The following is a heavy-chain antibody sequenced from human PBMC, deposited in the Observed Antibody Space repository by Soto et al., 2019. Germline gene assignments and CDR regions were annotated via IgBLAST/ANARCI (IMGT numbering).Heavy chain of an antibody. Sequence: SETLSLTCTVSGGAFSSGAFAWTWLRQPPKKGLEWIGYIYHSGTTSYNPSLRSRVTISVDSCKNQFTLNLTSVTAADTAMYYCARGLRGPAASIPGVFDPWGQGTLVTVSS. J-gene: IGHJ5*02. CDR1: GGAFSSGAFA. CDR2: IYHSGTT. V-gene: IGHV4-30-2*01. D-gene: IGHD2-2*01. CDR3: ARGLRGPAASIPGVFDP.